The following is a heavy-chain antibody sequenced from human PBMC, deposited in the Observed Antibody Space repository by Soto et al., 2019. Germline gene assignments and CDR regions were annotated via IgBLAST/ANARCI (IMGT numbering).Heavy chain of an antibody. CDR3: ANLPLYGSGFDC. V-gene: IGHV3-9*01. CDR2: ISWNGDAT. Sequence: EVQLVESGGGLVQPGGSLRLSCAASGFTFDDYAIHWVRQIPGKGLVWVSGISWNGDATGYADSVKGRFTISRDNAKNSLYLQMDSLKTEDTAMYYCANLPLYGSGFDCWGQGTLVTVSS. D-gene: IGHD3-10*01. CDR1: GFTFDDYA. J-gene: IGHJ4*02.